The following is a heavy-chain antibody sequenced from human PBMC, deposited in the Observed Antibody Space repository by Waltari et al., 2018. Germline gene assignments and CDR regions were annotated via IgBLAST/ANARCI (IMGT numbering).Heavy chain of an antibody. Sequence: QVQVMQSGAEMKQPGSSVRVSCTVAGDTFNRYAVNWVRQAPGQGLEWMGGIVPVLQMTNYAQRFRGRITLTASTSATTAFMDLSGLKSDDTAVYYCALSPQQLLAFDFWGQGTMVTVSS. J-gene: IGHJ3*01. CDR1: GDTFNRYA. V-gene: IGHV1-69*04. CDR2: IVPVLQMT. CDR3: ALSPQQLLAFDF. D-gene: IGHD6-13*01.